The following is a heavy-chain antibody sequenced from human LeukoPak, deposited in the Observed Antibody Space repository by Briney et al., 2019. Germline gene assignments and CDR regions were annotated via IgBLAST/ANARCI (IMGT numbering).Heavy chain of an antibody. CDR1: GGSISSYY. J-gene: IGHJ2*01. V-gene: IGHV4-4*07. D-gene: IGHD2-2*01. Sequence: SETLPLTCTVSGGSISSYYWSWIRQPAGKGLEWIGRIYSSGSTNYNPSLKSRVTMSVDTSKNQFSLKLSSVTAADTAVHYCARGQYHLLYWYFDLWGRGTLVTVSS. CDR3: ARGQYHLLYWYFDL. CDR2: IYSSGST.